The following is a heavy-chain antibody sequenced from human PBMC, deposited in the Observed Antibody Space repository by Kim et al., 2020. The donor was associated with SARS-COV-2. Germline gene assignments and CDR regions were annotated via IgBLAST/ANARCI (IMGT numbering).Heavy chain of an antibody. CDR1: GFTFSSYD. Sequence: GGSLRLSCAASGFTFSSYDMHWVRQATGKGLEWVSAIGTAGDTYYPGSVKGRFTISRENAKNSLYLQMNSLRAGDTAVYYCARGRGSSSSSFGWFDPWGQGTLVTVSS. V-gene: IGHV3-13*01. CDR3: ARGRGSSSSSFGWFDP. J-gene: IGHJ5*02. CDR2: IGTAGDT. D-gene: IGHD6-6*01.